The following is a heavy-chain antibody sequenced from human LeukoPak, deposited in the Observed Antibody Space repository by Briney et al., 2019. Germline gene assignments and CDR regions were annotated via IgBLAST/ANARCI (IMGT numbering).Heavy chain of an antibody. J-gene: IGHJ6*04. V-gene: IGHV3-11*01. Sequence: GGSLRLSCAASGFTFSDYYMSWIRQAPGKGLEWVSYISSSGSTIYYADSVKGRFTISRDNAKNSLYLQMNSLRAEDTAVYYCAKEVPDIVVVVAALDYWGKGTTVTVSS. CDR1: GFTFSDYY. CDR3: AKEVPDIVVVVAALDY. D-gene: IGHD2-15*01. CDR2: ISSSGSTI.